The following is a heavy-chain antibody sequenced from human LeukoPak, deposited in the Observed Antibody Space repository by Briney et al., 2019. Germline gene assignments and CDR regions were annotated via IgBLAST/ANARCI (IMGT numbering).Heavy chain of an antibody. CDR2: INPNTGGT. CDR3: ARGAASSWFDP. CDR1: VCTFTTKY. D-gene: IGHD2-15*01. V-gene: IGHV1-2*02. J-gene: IGHJ5*02. Sequence: ASVKVSCKRSVCTFTTKYIHWVRQPPGQGLEWMGWINPNTGGTQYAQKFQGRVTMTRDTSISTAYVELTSLRSDDTAVYYCARGAASSWFDPWGQGTLVTVSS.